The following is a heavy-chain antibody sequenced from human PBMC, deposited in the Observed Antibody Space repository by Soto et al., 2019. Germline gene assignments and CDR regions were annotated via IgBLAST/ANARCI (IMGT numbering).Heavy chain of an antibody. CDR3: ARAGYSSGWDSYFDF. V-gene: IGHV1-3*01. D-gene: IGHD6-19*01. CDR1: GYTFTSYA. J-gene: IGHJ4*02. CDR2: INVGNAKT. Sequence: QVQLVQSGAEVKKPGASVKVSCKTSGYTFTSYAIHWVRQAPGQRLEWMGWINVGNAKTKYSQKFQGRVTITRGTSASTAYMELSSLRFEDTAVYYCARAGYSSGWDSYFDFWGQGTLVTVSS.